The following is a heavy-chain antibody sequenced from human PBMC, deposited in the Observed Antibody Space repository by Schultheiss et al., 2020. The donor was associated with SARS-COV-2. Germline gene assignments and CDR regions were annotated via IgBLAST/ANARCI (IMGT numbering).Heavy chain of an antibody. J-gene: IGHJ5*02. CDR3: ARLEVYGDYRWFDP. V-gene: IGHV1-69*06. D-gene: IGHD4-17*01. Sequence: SVKVSCKASGYTFTSYDINWVRQAPGQGLEWMGGIIPIFGTANYAQKFQGRVTITADKSTSTAYMELSSLRSEDTAVYYCARLEVYGDYRWFDPWGQGTLVTVSS. CDR1: GYTFTSYD. CDR2: IIPIFGTA.